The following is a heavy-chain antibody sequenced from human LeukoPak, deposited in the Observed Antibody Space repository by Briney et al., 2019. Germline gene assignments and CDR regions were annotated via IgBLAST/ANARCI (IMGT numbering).Heavy chain of an antibody. CDR1: GFTFSSYP. J-gene: IGHJ4*02. CDR2: IRGGGDNT. Sequence: GGSLRLSCAASGFTFSSYPMHWVRQAPGKGLEWVSGIRGGGDNTVYADSVKGRFTISRDNSKNTLYLQMNGLRADDTAVYYCGKDRSVLSGTYYDFDQWGQGTLVTVSS. V-gene: IGHV3-23*01. D-gene: IGHD1-26*01. CDR3: GKDRSVLSGTYYDFDQ.